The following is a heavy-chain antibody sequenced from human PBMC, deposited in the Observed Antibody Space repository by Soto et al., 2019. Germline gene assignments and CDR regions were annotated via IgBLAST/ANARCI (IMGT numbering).Heavy chain of an antibody. CDR1: GFTFSSYA. CDR2: ISSNGGST. J-gene: IGHJ4*02. D-gene: IGHD3-9*01. Sequence: GGSLRLSCSASGFTFSSYAMHWVRQAPGKGLEYVSAISSNGGSTYYADSVKGRFTISRDNSKNTLYLQMSSLRAEDTAVYYCVKAGYDILTGYLDYWGXGTLVTVSS. CDR3: VKAGYDILTGYLDY. V-gene: IGHV3-64D*06.